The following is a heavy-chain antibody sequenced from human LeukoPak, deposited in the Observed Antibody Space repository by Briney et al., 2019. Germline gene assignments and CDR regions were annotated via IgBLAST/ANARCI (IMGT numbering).Heavy chain of an antibody. J-gene: IGHJ4*02. D-gene: IGHD6-19*01. CDR1: GFTFSGYA. CDR3: ARRSSDWYYFDF. V-gene: IGHV3-23*01. CDR2: ISGSGGST. Sequence: GGSLRLSCAASGFTFSGYAMTWVRQAPGKGLEWVSGISGSGGSTWSADSVKGRFTISRDNSKNTLCLQMSSLRAEDTAVYYCARRSSDWYYFDFWGQGTLVTVSS.